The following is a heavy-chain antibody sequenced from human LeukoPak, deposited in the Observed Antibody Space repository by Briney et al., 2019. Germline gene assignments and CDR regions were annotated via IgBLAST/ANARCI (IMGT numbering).Heavy chain of an antibody. V-gene: IGHV3-23*01. J-gene: IGHJ4*02. CDR1: GFTFSNFA. CDR2: ISGSGGTT. CDR3: AKIGGSGWLKPFDY. D-gene: IGHD6-19*01. Sequence: GGSLRLSCAASGFTFSNFAVSWVRQAPGKGLEWVSAISGSGGTTYYADSVKGRFTISRDSSKNTLYLQMNSLRVEDTAVYYCAKIGGSGWLKPFDYWGQGTLVTVSS.